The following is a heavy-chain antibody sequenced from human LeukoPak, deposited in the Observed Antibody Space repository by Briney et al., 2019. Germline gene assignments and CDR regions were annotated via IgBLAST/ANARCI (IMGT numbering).Heavy chain of an antibody. CDR3: ARAFDNGYYFPYDF. D-gene: IGHD3-22*01. CDR1: GASMNNYY. CDR2: IYYNGRT. Sequence: SETLPLTCTVSGASMNNYYWGWMRQPPGKGLEWIGYIYYNGRTYYNPSLKGRVTFSVDTSKNYFSLKLTSVTTADTAVYFCARAFDNGYYFPYDFWGQGTLVTVSS. J-gene: IGHJ4*02. V-gene: IGHV4-59*01.